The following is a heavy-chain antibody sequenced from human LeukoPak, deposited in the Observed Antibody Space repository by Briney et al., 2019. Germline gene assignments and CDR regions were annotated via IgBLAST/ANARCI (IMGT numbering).Heavy chain of an antibody. CDR2: ISYDGSNK. CDR3: ATLGSYDYVWGSYRYTPELPRRYYMDV. J-gene: IGHJ6*03. CDR1: GFTFSSYA. Sequence: GGSLRLSCAASGFTFSSYAMHWVRQAPGKGLEWVAVISYDGSNKYYADSVKGRFTISRDNSKNTLYLQMNSLRAEDTAVYYCATLGSYDYVWGSYRYTPELPRRYYMDVWGKGTTVTVSS. D-gene: IGHD3-16*02. V-gene: IGHV3-30*04.